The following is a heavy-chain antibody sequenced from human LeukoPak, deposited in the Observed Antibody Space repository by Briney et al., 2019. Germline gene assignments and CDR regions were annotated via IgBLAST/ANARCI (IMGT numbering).Heavy chain of an antibody. D-gene: IGHD2-15*01. V-gene: IGHV1-18*01. CDR2: ISSYYDNT. J-gene: IGHJ4*02. Sequence: ASVKVSCKASGYTFTNYAISWVRQAPGQGLEWMGRISSYYDNTKYVEKFQGRVTMTTDTSTSTAYMEVRSLRSDDTAVYYCATVHGYSVGIYYFDFWGQGTLVTVSS. CDR3: ATVHGYSVGIYYFDF. CDR1: GYTFTNYA.